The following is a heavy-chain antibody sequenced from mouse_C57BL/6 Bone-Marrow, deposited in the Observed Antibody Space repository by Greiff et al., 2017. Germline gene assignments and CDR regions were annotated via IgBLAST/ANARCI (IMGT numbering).Heavy chain of an antibody. Sequence: QVQLLQSGAELARPGASVKLSCKASGYTFTSYGISWVKQRTGQGLEWIGEIYPRSGNTYYNEKFKGKATLTADKSSSTAYMELRSLTSEDSAVYFCAGYYGCGYPAWFAYWGQGTLVTVSA. D-gene: IGHD1-1*01. CDR1: GYTFTSYG. V-gene: IGHV1-81*01. J-gene: IGHJ3*01. CDR3: AGYYGCGYPAWFAY. CDR2: IYPRSGNT.